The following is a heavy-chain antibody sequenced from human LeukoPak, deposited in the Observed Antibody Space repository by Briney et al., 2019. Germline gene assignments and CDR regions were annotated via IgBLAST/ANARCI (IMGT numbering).Heavy chain of an antibody. CDR2: ISSSGSTI. J-gene: IGHJ4*02. D-gene: IGHD1-26*01. CDR3: ATVDTVGAFDY. V-gene: IGHV3-11*01. Sequence: GGSLRLSCAASGFTFSDYYMSWIRQAPGKGLERVSYISSSGSTIYYADSVKGRFTISRDNAKNSLYLQMNSLRAEDTAVYYCATVDTVGAFDYWGQGTLVTVSS. CDR1: GFTFSDYY.